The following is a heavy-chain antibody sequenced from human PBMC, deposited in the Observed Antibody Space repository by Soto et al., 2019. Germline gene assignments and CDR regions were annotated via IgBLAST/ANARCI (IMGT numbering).Heavy chain of an antibody. CDR1: GFTFSSYG. Sequence: SLRLSCAASGFTFSSYGMHWVRQAPGKGLEWVAVIWYDGSNKYYADSVKGRFTISRDNSKNTLYLQMNSLRAEDTAVYYCARDFRIAVAGTHAFDIWGQGTMVTVSS. V-gene: IGHV3-33*01. CDR2: IWYDGSNK. CDR3: ARDFRIAVAGTHAFDI. J-gene: IGHJ3*02. D-gene: IGHD6-19*01.